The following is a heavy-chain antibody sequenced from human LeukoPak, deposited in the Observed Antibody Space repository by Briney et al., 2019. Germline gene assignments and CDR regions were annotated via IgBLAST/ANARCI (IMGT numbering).Heavy chain of an antibody. D-gene: IGHD2-21*01. J-gene: IGHJ4*02. CDR3: AKESSTVISPFEY. V-gene: IGHV3-23*01. Sequence: PGGSLRLSCAASGFTFSNAWMTWVRQAPGKGLEWVSEISGLGESAYYADSVKGRFTISRDNSKNTLYLQMNSLRAEDTAVYYCAKESSTVISPFEYWGQGTLVTVSS. CDR1: GFTFSNAW. CDR2: ISGLGESA.